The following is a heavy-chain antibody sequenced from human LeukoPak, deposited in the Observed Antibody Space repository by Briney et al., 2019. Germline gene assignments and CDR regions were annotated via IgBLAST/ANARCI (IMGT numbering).Heavy chain of an antibody. J-gene: IGHJ3*02. CDR3: AKDRTPWVKDAFDI. Sequence: GGSLRLSCAASGFTFSSYGMHWVRQAPGKGLEWVAFIRSDGSNKYYADSVKGRFTISRDNSKNTLYLQMNSLRAEDTAVYYCAKDRTPWVKDAFDIWGQGTMVTVSS. CDR2: IRSDGSNK. D-gene: IGHD7-27*01. CDR1: GFTFSSYG. V-gene: IGHV3-30*02.